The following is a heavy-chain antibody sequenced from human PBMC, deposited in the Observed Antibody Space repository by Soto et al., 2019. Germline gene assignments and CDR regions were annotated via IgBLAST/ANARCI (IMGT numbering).Heavy chain of an antibody. CDR1: GGSISSSNW. CDR2: IYHSGST. V-gene: IGHV4-4*02. CDR3: AKGTRELANY. J-gene: IGHJ4*02. Sequence: VQMQESGPGLVKPSGTMSLTCAVSGGSISSSNWWRWVRQPPGKGLDWIGEIYHSGSTNYTPSLNSRVTISVDKSKNQFSLKLRSVPAADTAVYYCAKGTRELANYWGQGTLVTVSS. D-gene: IGHD1-26*01.